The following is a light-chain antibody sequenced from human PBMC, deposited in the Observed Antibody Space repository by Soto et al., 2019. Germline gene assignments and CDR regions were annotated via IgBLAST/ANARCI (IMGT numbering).Light chain of an antibody. CDR2: GPS. CDR3: QQYSQWPIT. V-gene: IGKV3-15*01. J-gene: IGKJ4*01. Sequence: EIVMTQSPATLFVSPGEGXTLSXRASQSINTYLTWYQQKPGQAPRLLIYGPSTRATGVPARFSGSGSGTEFTLTISSLQSEDFAVYYCQQYSQWPITFGGGTKVEIK. CDR1: QSINTY.